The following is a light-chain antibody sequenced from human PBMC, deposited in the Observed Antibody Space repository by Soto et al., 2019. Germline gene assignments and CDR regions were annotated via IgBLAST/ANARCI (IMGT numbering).Light chain of an antibody. CDR2: AAS. CDR1: QDISTW. V-gene: IGKV1D-12*01. Sequence: DIQMTQSPSSVSASVGERVTITCRASQDISTWLAWYQQKPGKAPKLLIYAASTLQSGVPSRFSGGGSGTAFTLTISSLQPEDFAAYYCLQSNSFPLTFGGGTKVEIK. CDR3: LQSNSFPLT. J-gene: IGKJ4*01.